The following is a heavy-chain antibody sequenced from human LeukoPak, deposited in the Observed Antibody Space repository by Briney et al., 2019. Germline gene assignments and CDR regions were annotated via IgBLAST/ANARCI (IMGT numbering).Heavy chain of an antibody. Sequence: SETLSLTCTVSGGSISSSSYYWGWIRQPPGKRLEWIGSIYYSGSTYYNPSLKSRVTISVDTSKNQFSLKLSSVTAADTAVYYCAREDGVGATCAFDYWGQGTLVTVSS. V-gene: IGHV4-39*07. CDR1: GGSISSSSYY. CDR3: AREDGVGATCAFDY. J-gene: IGHJ4*02. D-gene: IGHD1-26*01. CDR2: IYYSGST.